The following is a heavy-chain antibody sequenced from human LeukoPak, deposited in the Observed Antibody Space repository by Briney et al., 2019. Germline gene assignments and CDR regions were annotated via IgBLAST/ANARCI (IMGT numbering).Heavy chain of an antibody. CDR3: ARGDGGGDAFDI. V-gene: IGHV4-59*11. Sequence: SETLSLTCTVSGGYISGHYWSWIRQPPGRGLDWVGYIYYSGSTTYNPSLKSRVAISVDTSKNQFSLKLSSVTAADTAVYYCARGDGGGDAFDIWGQGTMVTVSS. D-gene: IGHD5-24*01. CDR2: IYYSGST. CDR1: GGYISGHY. J-gene: IGHJ3*02.